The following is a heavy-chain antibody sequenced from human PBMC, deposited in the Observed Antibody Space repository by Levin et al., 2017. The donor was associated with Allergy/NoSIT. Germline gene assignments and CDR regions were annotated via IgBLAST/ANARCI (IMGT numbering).Heavy chain of an antibody. CDR2: IYHSGST. Sequence: SETLSLTCAVSGGSISSDGFSWSWIRQPPGKGLEWIGYIYHSGSTYYNPSLKSRVTISVDRSKNQFSLKLTSVTAADTAVYYCARDSRGSALPFDAWGRGTMVTVSS. CDR3: ARDSRGSALPFDA. J-gene: IGHJ3*01. CDR1: GGSISSDGFS. D-gene: IGHD3-10*01. V-gene: IGHV4-30-2*01.